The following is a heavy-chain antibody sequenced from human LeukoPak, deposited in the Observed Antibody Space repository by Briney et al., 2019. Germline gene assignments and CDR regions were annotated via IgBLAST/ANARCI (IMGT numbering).Heavy chain of an antibody. Sequence: GGSLRLSCAASGFTFDDYAMHWVRQAPGKGLEWVSGISWNSGSIGYADSVKGRFTISRGNAKNSLYLQMNSLRAEDTALYYCAKDRAMVRGVLFDYWGQGTLVTVSS. J-gene: IGHJ4*02. D-gene: IGHD3-10*01. V-gene: IGHV3-9*01. CDR1: GFTFDDYA. CDR2: ISWNSGSI. CDR3: AKDRAMVRGVLFDY.